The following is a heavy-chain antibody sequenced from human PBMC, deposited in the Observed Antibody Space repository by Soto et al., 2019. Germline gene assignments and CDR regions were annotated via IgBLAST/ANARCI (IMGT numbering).Heavy chain of an antibody. CDR3: ARVVPGAEAWFGP. Sequence: QVPLVQSGGEVKRPGASVKVSCKTSGYTFSNYGITWVRQAPGQPLEWLGGISLYSDGTNYAQKFQGRVSMTTDTSTTTADMELRSLRSDDTAVYYCARVVPGAEAWFGPWGQGTLVTVSS. V-gene: IGHV1-18*01. D-gene: IGHD2-2*01. J-gene: IGHJ5*02. CDR2: ISLYSDGT. CDR1: GYTFSNYG.